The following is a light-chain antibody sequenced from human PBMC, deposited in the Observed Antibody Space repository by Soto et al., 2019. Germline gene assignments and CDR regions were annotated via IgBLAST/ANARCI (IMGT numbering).Light chain of an antibody. CDR3: VQCKVSIT. CDR2: KVS. CDR1: QSLVYSDGNTY. Sequence: DVVLTQSPLSLPVTLGQPASISCRSSQSLVYSDGNTYLSWFQQRPGQSPRRLVYKVSNRDSVVQDRFSGSGSDTDFTQKSSRVEAEEVGVYYRVQCKVSITFAQGTRLEL. J-gene: IGKJ5*01. V-gene: IGKV2-30*01.